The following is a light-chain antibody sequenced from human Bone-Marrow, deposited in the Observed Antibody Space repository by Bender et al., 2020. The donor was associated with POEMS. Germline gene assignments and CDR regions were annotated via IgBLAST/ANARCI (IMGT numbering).Light chain of an antibody. J-gene: IGLJ3*02. V-gene: IGLV2-8*01. Sequence: QSALTQPPSASGSPGQSVTISCTGTSSDVGGYSFVSWYQQQPGRAPRLMIYEINQRPSGVPDRFSGSKSGTSASLAISGLQSEDEADYYCAAWEDSLNGWVFGGGTKLTVL. CDR3: AAWEDSLNGWV. CDR1: SSDVGGYSF. CDR2: EIN.